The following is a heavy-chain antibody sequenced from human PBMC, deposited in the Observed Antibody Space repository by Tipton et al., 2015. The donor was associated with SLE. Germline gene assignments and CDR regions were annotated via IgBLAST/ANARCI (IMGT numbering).Heavy chain of an antibody. V-gene: IGHV4-59*01. CDR3: AGERQHLDGTENKFDI. CDR2: ICDIGTT. D-gene: IGHD6-13*01. J-gene: IGHJ3*02. Sequence: TLSLTCTVSGGSMSNYCWSWIRRPPGKGLEWIGDICDIGTTIYNPSLKSRVSISLDTSKNQFSLKLSSVTAADTAVYYSAGERQHLDGTENKFDIWGQGTMVTVSS. CDR1: GGSMSNYC.